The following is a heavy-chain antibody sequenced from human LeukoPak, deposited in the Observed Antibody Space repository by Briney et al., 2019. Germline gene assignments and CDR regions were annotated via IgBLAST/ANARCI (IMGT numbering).Heavy chain of an antibody. Sequence: GGSLRLSCAASGFTFSSYWMSWVRQAPGKGLEWVANIKQDGSEKYYVDSVKGRFTISRDNAKNSLYLQMNSLRAEDTAVYYCARAVRGYSYGYYFDYWGQGTLVTVSS. D-gene: IGHD5-18*01. J-gene: IGHJ4*02. CDR1: GFTFSSYW. V-gene: IGHV3-7*01. CDR2: IKQDGSEK. CDR3: ARAVRGYSYGYYFDY.